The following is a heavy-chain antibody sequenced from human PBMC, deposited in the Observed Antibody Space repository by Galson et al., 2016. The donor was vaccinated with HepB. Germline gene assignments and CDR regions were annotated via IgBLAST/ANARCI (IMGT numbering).Heavy chain of an antibody. CDR3: ARRRYDILTGYYDAFDI. D-gene: IGHD3-9*01. CDR2: ISYDGSNK. J-gene: IGHJ3*02. CDR1: GFIFSSYA. Sequence: SLRLSCAASGFIFSSYAMHWVRQAPGKGLEWVAFISYDGSNKYSADSVGGRFTISRDNAKNSLFLQMNSLRAEDTAVYYCARRRYDILTGYYDAFDIWGQGTMVTVSS. V-gene: IGHV3-30-3*01.